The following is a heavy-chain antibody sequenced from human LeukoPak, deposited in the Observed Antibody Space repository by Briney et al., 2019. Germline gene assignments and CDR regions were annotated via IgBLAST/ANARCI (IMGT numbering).Heavy chain of an antibody. J-gene: IGHJ4*02. CDR1: GGSFSGYY. CDR2: INHSGRT. CDR3: ARGWGGVGAHKFYYFDY. D-gene: IGHD1-26*01. Sequence: SETLSLTCAVYGGSFSGYYWSWIRQPPGKGREWLGEINHSGRTKHNTSLKSQVTLSVDTSKKQFSLKLSSVTAAETAVYYCARGWGGVGAHKFYYFDYWGQGNLVTVSS. V-gene: IGHV4-34*01.